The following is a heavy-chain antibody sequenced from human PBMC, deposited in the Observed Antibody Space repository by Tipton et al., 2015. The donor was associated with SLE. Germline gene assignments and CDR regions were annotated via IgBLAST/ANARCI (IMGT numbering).Heavy chain of an antibody. CDR2: IYTSGST. J-gene: IGHJ4*02. CDR3: ARDPVAGRGIDY. CDR1: GGSISSDSHY. V-gene: IGHV4-61*02. Sequence: TLSLTCTVSGGSISSDSHYWSWIRQPAGKGLEWIGRIYTSGSTNYNPSLKSRVTISVDTAKNRFSLKLSSVTAADTAVYYCARDPVAGRGIDYWGQGTLVTVSS. D-gene: IGHD6-19*01.